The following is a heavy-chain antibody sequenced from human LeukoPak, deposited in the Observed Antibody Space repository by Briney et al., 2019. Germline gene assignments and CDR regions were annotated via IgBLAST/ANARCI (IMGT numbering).Heavy chain of an antibody. J-gene: IGHJ6*03. CDR2: ITADGSST. Sequence: GGSLRLSCAASGFTFSSYSMNWVRQAPGKGLEWVSAITADGSSTHYTISVKGRFIISRDTPKNTLYLQMNNLRAEDTAVYFCARVWFRDYMDVWGKGTTVSVSS. V-gene: IGHV3-23*01. CDR1: GFTFSSYS. CDR3: ARVWFRDYMDV. D-gene: IGHD3-9*01.